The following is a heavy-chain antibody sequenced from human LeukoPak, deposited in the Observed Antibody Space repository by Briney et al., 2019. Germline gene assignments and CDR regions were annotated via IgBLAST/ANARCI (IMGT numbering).Heavy chain of an antibody. CDR1: GFTFSSYA. D-gene: IGHD6-13*01. V-gene: IGHV3-23*01. CDR2: ISGGGGST. CDR3: AKDPHMYSSSWYGDY. J-gene: IGHJ4*02. Sequence: GGSLRLSCAASGFTFSSYAMSWVRLAPGQGLEWVSAISGGGGSTYYADSVKGRFTISRDNPKNTLYLQMNSLRAEDTAIYYCAKDPHMYSSSWYGDYWGQGTLVTVSS.